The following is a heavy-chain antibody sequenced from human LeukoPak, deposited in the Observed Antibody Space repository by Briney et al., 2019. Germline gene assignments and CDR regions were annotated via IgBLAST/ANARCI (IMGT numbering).Heavy chain of an antibody. V-gene: IGHV3-23*01. CDR3: AKGSFAGTTGFFDY. D-gene: IGHD1-1*01. CDR2: ISGSGGST. J-gene: IGHJ4*02. Sequence: GGSLRLSCAASGFTFSSYAMSWVRQAPGKGLEWVSAISGSGGSTYYAGSVKGRFTISRDNSKNTLYLQMNSLRAEDTAVYYCAKGSFAGTTGFFDYWGQGTLVTVSS. CDR1: GFTFSSYA.